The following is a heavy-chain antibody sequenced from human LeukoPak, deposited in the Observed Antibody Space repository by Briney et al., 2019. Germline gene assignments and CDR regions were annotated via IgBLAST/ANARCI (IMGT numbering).Heavy chain of an antibody. CDR2: IKEDGSEK. Sequence: GGSLRLSCAASGFTFSTYWMDWVRQAPGKGLEWVANIKEDGSEKYYEDSVKGRFTISRDNAKNSLYPQMNSLRAEDTAVYFCAREGRDLDYWGQGALVTVSS. CDR1: GFTFSTYW. V-gene: IGHV3-7*03. CDR3: AREGRDLDY. J-gene: IGHJ4*02.